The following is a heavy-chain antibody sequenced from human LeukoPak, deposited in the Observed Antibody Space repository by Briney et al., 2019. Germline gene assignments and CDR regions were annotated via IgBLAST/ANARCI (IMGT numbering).Heavy chain of an antibody. J-gene: IGHJ4*02. CDR3: ARDPVYDYVWGD. Sequence: AGGSLRLSCAASGFTFSSYSMNWVRQAPGKGLEWVSSISSSSSYIYYADSVKGRFTISRDNAKNSLFLQMNSLRAEDTAVYYCARDPVYDYVWGDWGQETLVTVSS. CDR2: ISSSSSYI. CDR1: GFTFSSYS. D-gene: IGHD3-16*01. V-gene: IGHV3-21*01.